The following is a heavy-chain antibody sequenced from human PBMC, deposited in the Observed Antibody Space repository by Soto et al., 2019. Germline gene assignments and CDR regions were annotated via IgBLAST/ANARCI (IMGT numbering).Heavy chain of an antibody. D-gene: IGHD3-22*01. V-gene: IGHV4-30-2*06. CDR3: ARGLFGYDDGSYPSPDNWFDP. CDR1: GGSRNIGSHS. J-gene: IGHJ5*02. CDR2: VYYSGTT. Sequence: PSETLSLTCSVSGGSRNIGSHSWNWIRQSAGKGREWIGFVYYSGTTYYNPALSSRVTISVGRAKSQFSLQLRSVTAADTAVYFCARGLFGYDDGSYPSPDNWFDPWSQRTLVTVPS.